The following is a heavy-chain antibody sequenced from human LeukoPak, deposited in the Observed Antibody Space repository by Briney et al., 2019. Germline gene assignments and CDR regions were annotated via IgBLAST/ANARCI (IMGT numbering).Heavy chain of an antibody. V-gene: IGHV1-2*02. CDR1: GYTFTGYY. CDR2: INPNSGGT. D-gene: IGHD6-19*01. Sequence: ASVKVSCKASGYTFTGYYMHWVRQAPGQGLEWMGWINPNSGGTNYAQKFQGRVTMTRDTSISTAYMELSRLRSGDTAVYYCARGRSMSSGGYVDYWGQGTLVTVSS. CDR3: ARGRSMSSGGYVDY. J-gene: IGHJ4*02.